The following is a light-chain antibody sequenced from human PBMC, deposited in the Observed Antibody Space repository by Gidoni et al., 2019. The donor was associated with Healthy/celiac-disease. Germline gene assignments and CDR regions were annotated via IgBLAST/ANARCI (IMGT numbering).Light chain of an antibody. Sequence: SYELTQPLPVSVALGQTARITRGGNNIGSKNVHWYQQKPGQAPVLVIYRDSNRPSGIPERFSGSNSGNTATLTISRAQAGDEADYYCQVWDSSTAVVFGGGTKLTVL. CDR3: QVWDSSTAVV. J-gene: IGLJ2*01. V-gene: IGLV3-9*01. CDR1: NIGSKN. CDR2: RDS.